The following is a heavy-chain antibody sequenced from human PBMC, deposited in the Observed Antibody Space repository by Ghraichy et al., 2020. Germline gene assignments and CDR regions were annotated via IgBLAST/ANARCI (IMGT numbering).Heavy chain of an antibody. Sequence: GGSLRLSCAASGFTFSRYWMSWVRQAPGKGLEWVANIKEDGSEKYYVDSVKGRFTISRDNAKNSLYLQMNSLRTEDTAVYYCARAPVASYCGQGTLVTVSS. CDR2: IKEDGSEK. CDR3: ARAPVASY. J-gene: IGHJ4*02. V-gene: IGHV3-7*03. CDR1: GFTFSRYW.